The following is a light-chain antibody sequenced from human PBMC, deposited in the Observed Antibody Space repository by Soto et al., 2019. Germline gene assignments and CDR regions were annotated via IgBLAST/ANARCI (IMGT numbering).Light chain of an antibody. CDR2: ERS. J-gene: IGKJ1*01. CDR3: QQYKTYSRT. Sequence: DIQMTQSPSTLSASVGDRITITCRASQSINTWLAWYQQKPGEAPKLLIYERSTLERGVPSRFSGSGSWTEFTLTISRLQPDDFAIFYCQQYKTYSRTFGQGTKVEVK. V-gene: IGKV1-5*03. CDR1: QSINTW.